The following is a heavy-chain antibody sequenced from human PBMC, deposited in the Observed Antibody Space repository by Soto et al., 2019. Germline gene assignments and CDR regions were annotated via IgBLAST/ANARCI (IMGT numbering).Heavy chain of an antibody. D-gene: IGHD3-3*01. CDR1: GGSISSYY. CDR3: ARSASGYYKDLGWFDP. V-gene: IGHV4-59*01. CDR2: IYYSGST. Sequence: SETLSLTCTVSGGSISSYYWSWIRQPPGKGLEWIGYIYYSGSTNYNPSLKSRVTISVDTSKNQFSLKLSSVTAADTAVYYCARSASGYYKDLGWFDPWGQGTLVTVSS. J-gene: IGHJ5*02.